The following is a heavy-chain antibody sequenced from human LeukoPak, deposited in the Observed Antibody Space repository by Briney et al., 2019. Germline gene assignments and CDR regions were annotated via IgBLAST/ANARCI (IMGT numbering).Heavy chain of an antibody. CDR3: ARVVRGELTSNCFDP. J-gene: IGHJ5*02. V-gene: IGHV4-59*01. CDR2: ISNSGTT. Sequence: PSETLSLTCAVSGGSINDYYWTWIRQAPGKGLEWIGYISNSGTTDYNPSLKSRVTMSVDTSQNEFSLKLTSVTAADTAMYYCARVVRGELTSNCFDPWGQGTLVTVSS. CDR1: GGSINDYY. D-gene: IGHD3-10*01.